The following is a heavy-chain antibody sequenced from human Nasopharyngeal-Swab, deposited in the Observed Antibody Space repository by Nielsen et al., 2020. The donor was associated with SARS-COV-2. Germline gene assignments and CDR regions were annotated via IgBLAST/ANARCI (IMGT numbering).Heavy chain of an antibody. CDR2: ISGSSSYI. V-gene: IGHV3-21*01. Sequence: GESLKISCAASGFTFSSYSMNWVRQAPGKGLEWVSSISGSSSYIFYADSVKGRFTISRDNAKNSLYLQMNSLRAEDTAVYYCARAYSRGRYYYYIDVWGKGTTVTVSS. CDR3: ARAYSRGRYYYYIDV. CDR1: GFTFSSYS. D-gene: IGHD6-19*01. J-gene: IGHJ6*03.